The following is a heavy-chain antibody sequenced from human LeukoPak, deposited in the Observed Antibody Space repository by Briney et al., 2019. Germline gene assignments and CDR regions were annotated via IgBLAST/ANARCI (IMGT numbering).Heavy chain of an antibody. V-gene: IGHV4-34*01. CDR2: INHSGST. Sequence: SEALSLTCALYGGSLSGYYWSWIRQPPGKGLEWIGEINHSGSTNYNPSLKSRVTISVDTSKNQFSLKLSSVTVADTAVYYCARALVGYKYDYWGQGTLVTVSS. J-gene: IGHJ4*02. CDR1: GGSLSGYY. CDR3: ARALVGYKYDY. D-gene: IGHD5-24*01.